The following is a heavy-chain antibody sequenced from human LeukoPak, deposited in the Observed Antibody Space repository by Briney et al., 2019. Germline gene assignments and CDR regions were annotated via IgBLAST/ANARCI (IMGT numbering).Heavy chain of an antibody. CDR1: GGSISSGGYS. V-gene: IGHV4-30-2*01. Sequence: SETLSLTCAVSGGSISSGGYSWSWIRQPPGKGLEWIGYIYHSGSTYYNPSLKSRVTISVDTSKNQFSLKLSSVTAADTAVYYCARDGGLATGHALNYYYYGMDVWGQGTTVTVSS. J-gene: IGHJ6*02. CDR3: ARDGGLATGHALNYYYYGMDV. CDR2: IYHSGST. D-gene: IGHD3-16*01.